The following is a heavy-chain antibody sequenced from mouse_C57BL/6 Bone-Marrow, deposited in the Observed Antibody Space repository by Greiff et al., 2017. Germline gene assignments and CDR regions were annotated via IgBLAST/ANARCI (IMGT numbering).Heavy chain of an antibody. V-gene: IGHV6-3*01. D-gene: IGHD2-4*01. CDR2: IRLKSDNYAT. CDR1: GFTFSNYW. Sequence: EVKVVESGGGLVQPGGSMKLSCVASGFTFSNYWMNWVRQSPEKGLEWVAQIRLKSDNYATHYAESVKGRFTISRDDSKSSVYLQMNNLRAEDTGIYYCTVYYDYDCKAWFAYWGQGTLVTVSA. J-gene: IGHJ3*01. CDR3: TVYYDYDCKAWFAY.